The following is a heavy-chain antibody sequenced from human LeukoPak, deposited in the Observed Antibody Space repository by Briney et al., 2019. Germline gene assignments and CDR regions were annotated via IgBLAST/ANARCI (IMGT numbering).Heavy chain of an antibody. CDR2: INHNGNVN. D-gene: IGHD3-16*01. Sequence: GRSLRLSCAASGFTFSSYWMNWVRQAPGKGLEWVASINHNGNVNYYVDSVKGRFTISRDNAKNSLYLQMSNLRAEDTAVYFCARGGGLDVWGQGATVTVSS. J-gene: IGHJ6*02. V-gene: IGHV3-7*03. CDR3: ARGGGLDV. CDR1: GFTFSSYW.